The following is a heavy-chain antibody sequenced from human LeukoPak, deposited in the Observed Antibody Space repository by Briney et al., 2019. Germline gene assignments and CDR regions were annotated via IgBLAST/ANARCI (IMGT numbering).Heavy chain of an antibody. CDR1: GGSFSGYY. Sequence: PSETLSLTCAVYGGSFSGYYWSWIRQPPGKGLEWIGEINHSGSTNYNPSLKSRVTISVDTSKNQFSLKLSSVTAADTAVYYCATSFGYSGGWRGTFDIWGQGTMVTVSS. CDR3: ATSFGYSGGWRGTFDI. J-gene: IGHJ3*02. CDR2: INHSGST. D-gene: IGHD6-19*01. V-gene: IGHV4-34*01.